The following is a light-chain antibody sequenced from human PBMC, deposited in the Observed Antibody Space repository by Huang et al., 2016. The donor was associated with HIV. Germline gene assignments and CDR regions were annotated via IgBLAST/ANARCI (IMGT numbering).Light chain of an antibody. J-gene: IGKJ1*01. Sequence: EIVMTQSPATLSVSPGERATLSCRASQSVSSNLAWYQQKPGQAPRLLIYGASTRATGIPASFSGSGSGTEFTLTISSLQSEDFAVYYCQQYNNWPPVTFGQGTKVEIK. CDR1: QSVSSN. CDR3: QQYNNWPPVT. CDR2: GAS. V-gene: IGKV3D-15*01.